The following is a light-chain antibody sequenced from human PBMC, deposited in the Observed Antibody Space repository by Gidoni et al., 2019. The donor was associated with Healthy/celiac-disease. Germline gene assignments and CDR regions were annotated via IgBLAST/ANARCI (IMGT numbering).Light chain of an antibody. Sequence: DIVMTQSPDSLAVSLGERATINCKSSQSVLYSSNTKNYLAWYQQKPGQPPKLLIYWASTRESGVPDRFCGSGSGTDFTLTISSLQAEDVAVYYCQQSYSTPPWTFGQGTKVEIK. J-gene: IGKJ1*01. CDR2: WAS. CDR3: QQSYSTPPWT. CDR1: QSVLYSSNTKNY. V-gene: IGKV4-1*01.